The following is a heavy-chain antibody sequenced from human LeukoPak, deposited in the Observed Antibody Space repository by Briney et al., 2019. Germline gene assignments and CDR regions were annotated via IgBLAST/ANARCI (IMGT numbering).Heavy chain of an antibody. Sequence: QPGGSLRLSCAASGFTFGSYSMNWVRQAPGKGLEWLSVIYNGDMTYYADSVKGRFTISRDNSKNTLYLQMNNLRAEDTAVYYCARANGGNMWRGHYFDYWGQGTLVTVSS. CDR3: ARANGGNMWRGHYFDY. CDR2: IYNGDMT. CDR1: GFTFGSYS. V-gene: IGHV3-66*01. J-gene: IGHJ4*02. D-gene: IGHD4-23*01.